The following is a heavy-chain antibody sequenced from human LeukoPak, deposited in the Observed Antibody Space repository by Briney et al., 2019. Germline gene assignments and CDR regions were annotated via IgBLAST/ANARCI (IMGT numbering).Heavy chain of an antibody. Sequence: ASVKVSCKASGYTFTGYYIHWVRQAPGQGREWMGWINPNSGGTNYAQKFQGRVTMTRDTSISTAYMELSRLRSDDTAVYYCARDWSGTSLYDSSGYRPFDYWGQGTLVTVSS. D-gene: IGHD3-22*01. J-gene: IGHJ4*02. CDR3: ARDWSGTSLYDSSGYRPFDY. V-gene: IGHV1-2*02. CDR1: GYTFTGYY. CDR2: INPNSGGT.